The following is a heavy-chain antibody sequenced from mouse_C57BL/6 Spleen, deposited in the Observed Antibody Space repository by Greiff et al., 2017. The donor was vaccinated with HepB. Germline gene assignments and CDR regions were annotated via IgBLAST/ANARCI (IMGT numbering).Heavy chain of an antibody. CDR3: TRDGDSNYVAWFAY. V-gene: IGHV5-9-1*02. CDR1: GFTFSSYA. J-gene: IGHJ3*01. D-gene: IGHD2-5*01. Sequence: EVQLVESGEGLVKPGGSLKLSCAASGFTFSSYAMSWVRQTPEKRLEWVAYISSGGDYIYYADTVKGRFTISRDNARNTLYLQMSSLKSEDTAMYYCTRDGDSNYVAWFAYWGQGTLVTVSA. CDR2: ISSGGDYI.